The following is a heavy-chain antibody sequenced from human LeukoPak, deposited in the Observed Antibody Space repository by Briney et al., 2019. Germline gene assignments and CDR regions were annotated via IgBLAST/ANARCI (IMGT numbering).Heavy chain of an antibody. CDR3: ARGSLGRGYTAMTTVSKFDY. CDR1: GGSISSSSYY. J-gene: IGHJ4*02. D-gene: IGHD4-17*01. V-gene: IGHV4-39*07. Sequence: PSETLSLTCTVSGGSISSSSYYWGWIRQPPGKGLEWIGSIYYSGSTYYNPSLKSRVTISVDTSKNQFSLKLSSVTAADTAVYYCARGSLGRGYTAMTTVSKFDYWGQGTLVTVSS. CDR2: IYYSGST.